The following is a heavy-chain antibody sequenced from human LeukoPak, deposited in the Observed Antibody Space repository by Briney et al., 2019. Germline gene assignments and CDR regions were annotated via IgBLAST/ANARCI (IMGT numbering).Heavy chain of an antibody. J-gene: IGHJ6*03. Sequence: SETLSLTCAVYGGSFSGYYWSWIRQPPGKGLEWIGEINHSGSTNYNPSLKSRVTISVDTSKNQFSLKLSSVTAADTAVYYCARGIITIFGVVSPHKTGVRHPYYYYMDVWGKGTTVTVSS. CDR2: INHSGST. D-gene: IGHD3-3*01. V-gene: IGHV4-34*01. CDR3: ARGIITIFGVVSPHKTGVRHPYYYYMDV. CDR1: GGSFSGYY.